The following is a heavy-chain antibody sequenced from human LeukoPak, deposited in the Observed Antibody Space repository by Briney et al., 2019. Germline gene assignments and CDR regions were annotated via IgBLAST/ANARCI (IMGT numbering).Heavy chain of an antibody. CDR2: IHYSGTV. D-gene: IGHD4-17*01. Sequence: SVTLSLSCTVSDGSISGTPYYWGWFRQPPGKGPEWIGNIHYSGTVYYNPSLRSRATISVDTSKNQFPLRLSSVTAADTAVYFCARVTKYDNSRDNSYMDVWGKGTTVTVSS. CDR1: DGSISGTPYY. J-gene: IGHJ6*03. CDR3: ARVTKYDNSRDNSYMDV. V-gene: IGHV4-39*06.